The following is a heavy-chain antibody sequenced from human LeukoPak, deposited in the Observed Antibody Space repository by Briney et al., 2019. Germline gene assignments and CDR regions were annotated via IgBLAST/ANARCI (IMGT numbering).Heavy chain of an antibody. V-gene: IGHV4-59*01. CDR1: GGSISSYY. J-gene: IGHJ3*02. Sequence: SETLSLTCTVSGGSISSYYWSWIRQPPGKGLEWIGYIYYSGSTNYNPSLKSRVTISVDTSKNRFSLKLSSVTAADTAVYYCARVPMVRGASAFDIWGQGTMVTVSS. CDR2: IYYSGST. D-gene: IGHD3-10*01. CDR3: ARVPMVRGASAFDI.